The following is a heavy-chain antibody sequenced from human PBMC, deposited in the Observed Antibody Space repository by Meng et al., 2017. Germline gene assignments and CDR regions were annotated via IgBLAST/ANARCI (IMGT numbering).Heavy chain of an antibody. CDR2: INPNSGGT. CDR3: ASGSSWYSGGFNY. CDR1: GYTFTGYY. V-gene: IGHV1-2*06. D-gene: IGHD6-13*01. Sequence: QVPLVQAGAEVKKPGASVKGSCKASGYTFTGYYMHWVRQAPGQGLEWMGRINPNSGGTNYAQKFQGRVTMTRDTSISTAYMELRSLRSDDTAVYYCASGSSWYSGGFNYWGQGTLVTVSS. J-gene: IGHJ4*02.